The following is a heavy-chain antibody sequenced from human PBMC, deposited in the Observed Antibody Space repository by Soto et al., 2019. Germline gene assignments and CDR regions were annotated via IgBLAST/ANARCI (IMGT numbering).Heavy chain of an antibody. CDR3: ARDHKGGYYYYGMDV. CDR1: GFTFSSYE. CDR2: ISSSGSTI. J-gene: IGHJ6*02. V-gene: IGHV3-48*03. Sequence: LRLSCAASGFTFSSYEMNWVRQAPGKGLEWVSYISSSGSTIYYADSVKGRFTISRDNAKNSLYLQMNSLRAEDTAVYYCARDHKGGYYYYGMDVWGQGTTVPVSS.